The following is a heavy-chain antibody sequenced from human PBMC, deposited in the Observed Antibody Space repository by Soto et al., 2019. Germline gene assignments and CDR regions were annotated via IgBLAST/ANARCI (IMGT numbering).Heavy chain of an antibody. Sequence: PGGSLRLSCTASGFTFNTHWMHWVRQAPGTGLVWVSRIYFDGITTNYADSVKGRLTVSRDNAKNTVYLHVNTLRDGDTAVYYCARGGAMGVDYWGQGTLVTVSS. CDR3: ARGGAMGVDY. CDR1: GFTFNTHW. CDR2: IYFDGITT. D-gene: IGHD1-26*01. J-gene: IGHJ4*02. V-gene: IGHV3-74*01.